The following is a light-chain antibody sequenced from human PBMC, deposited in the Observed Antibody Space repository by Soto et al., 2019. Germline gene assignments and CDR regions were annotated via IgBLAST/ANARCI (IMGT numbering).Light chain of an antibody. CDR1: QSLSNY. Sequence: DIQMTQSPSSLSASVGDRVTITCRASQSLSNYLNWYQHRPGTAPKLLIYAASSLQSGVPSRFSGSGSGTDFTLTISSLQPEDFATYYCQQSYSAPITFGQGTRLEIK. J-gene: IGKJ5*01. CDR2: AAS. V-gene: IGKV1-39*01. CDR3: QQSYSAPIT.